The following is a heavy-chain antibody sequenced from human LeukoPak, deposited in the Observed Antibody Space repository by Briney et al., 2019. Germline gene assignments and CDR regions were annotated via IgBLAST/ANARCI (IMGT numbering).Heavy chain of an antibody. Sequence: PSETLSLTCTVSGGSISSVDCYWSWIRQPPGKGLEWIGYIYYSGSTNYNPSLKSRVTISVDTSKNQFSLKLSSVTAADTAVYYCAREGYDSSGYSNWFDPWGQGTLVTVSS. D-gene: IGHD3-22*01. CDR2: IYYSGST. CDR3: AREGYDSSGYSNWFDP. J-gene: IGHJ5*02. V-gene: IGHV4-61*08. CDR1: GGSISSVDCY.